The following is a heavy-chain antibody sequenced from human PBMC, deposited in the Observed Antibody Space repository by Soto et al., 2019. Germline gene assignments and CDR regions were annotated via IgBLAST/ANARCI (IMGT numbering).Heavy chain of an antibody. J-gene: IGHJ2*01. V-gene: IGHV1-3*01. CDR2: INAGNGNT. CDR1: GYTSTSYA. Sequence: ASVKVSCKASGYTSTSYAMHWVRQAPGQRLEWMGWINAGNGNTKYSQKFQGRVTITRDTSASTAYMELSSLRSEDTPVYYCARAHPDYYSLTGYHHRYFDLWGRANLVSVS. CDR3: ARAHPDYYSLTGYHHRYFDL. D-gene: IGHD3-9*01.